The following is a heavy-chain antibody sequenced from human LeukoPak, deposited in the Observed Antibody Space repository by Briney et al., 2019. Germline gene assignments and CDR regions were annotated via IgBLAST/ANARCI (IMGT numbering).Heavy chain of an antibody. CDR2: IKSKTDRGTT. CDR3: TTIGEMMSFGGVIV. Sequence: GGSLRLSCVVSGFTFSNAWMSWVRQAPGKGLEWVGRIKSKTDRGTTDYAAPVKGRFIVSRDDSKNTLYLQMNSLKTEDTAVYYCTTIGEMMSFGGVIVWGQGTLVTVSS. CDR1: GFTFSNAW. V-gene: IGHV3-15*01. J-gene: IGHJ4*02. D-gene: IGHD3-16*01.